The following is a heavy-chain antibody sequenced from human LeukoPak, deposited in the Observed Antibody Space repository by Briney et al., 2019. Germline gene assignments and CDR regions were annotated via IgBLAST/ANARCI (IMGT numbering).Heavy chain of an antibody. J-gene: IGHJ5*02. CDR3: TKDLHPNWFDP. CDR1: GFTFSTYA. D-gene: IGHD4-11*01. CDR2: LSSSGDST. Sequence: SXRLSCADSGFTFSTYAMSWVRQAPGKGLEWVSGLSSSGDSTYYADSVKGRFTISRDNSKNTLYMQMNRLRVEDTAVYYCTKDLHPNWFDPWGLGTLVIVSS. V-gene: IGHV3-23*01.